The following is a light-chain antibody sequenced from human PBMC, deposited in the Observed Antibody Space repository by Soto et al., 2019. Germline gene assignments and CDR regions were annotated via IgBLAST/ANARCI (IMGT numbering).Light chain of an antibody. Sequence: EIVMTQSPTTLSVSPGERATLSCWASQSVNTRLAWYQQIPGQGPRLLIYGASTRATGIPARFSGSGSGTEFTLTISSLQSEDFAVYYCQQYNNWPPWTFGQGTKVDIK. J-gene: IGKJ1*01. CDR3: QQYNNWPPWT. CDR2: GAS. CDR1: QSVNTR. V-gene: IGKV3-15*01.